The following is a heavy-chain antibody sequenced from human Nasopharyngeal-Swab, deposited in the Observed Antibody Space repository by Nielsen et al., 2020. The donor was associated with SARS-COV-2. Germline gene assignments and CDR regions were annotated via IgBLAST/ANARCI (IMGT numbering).Heavy chain of an antibody. V-gene: IGHV4-31*02. CDR3: ARDGELSYPFWGYFQH. J-gene: IGHJ1*01. Sequence: WIRPPPSQGLELIGSIYYSGCTYYNPSLKSRVTISVDTSKNQFSLKLSSVTAADTAVYYCARDGELSYPFWGYFQHWGQGTLVTVSS. D-gene: IGHD3-10*01. CDR2: IYYSGCT.